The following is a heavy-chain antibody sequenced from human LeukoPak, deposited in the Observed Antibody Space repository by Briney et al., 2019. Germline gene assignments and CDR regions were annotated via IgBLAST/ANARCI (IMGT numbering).Heavy chain of an antibody. Sequence: GGSLRLSCAASGFSLSSYWMTRVRQAPGKGLEWVANIKQDGSEKNYVDSVKGRFTISRDNAKNSLYLQMNSLRAEDTALYYCAREVLIDSYFYYMDVWGKGTTVTVSS. D-gene: IGHD1-1*01. J-gene: IGHJ6*03. CDR2: IKQDGSEK. CDR3: AREVLIDSYFYYMDV. V-gene: IGHV3-7*03. CDR1: GFSLSSYW.